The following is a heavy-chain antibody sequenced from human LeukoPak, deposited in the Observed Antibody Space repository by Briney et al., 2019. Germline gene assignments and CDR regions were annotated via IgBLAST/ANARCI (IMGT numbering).Heavy chain of an antibody. D-gene: IGHD3-10*01. V-gene: IGHV1-58*01. CDR3: AAPRGYYGSGSNYYYYMDV. CDR1: GFTFTSSA. CDR2: IVVGSGNT. J-gene: IGHJ6*03. Sequence: SVKVSCKASGFTFTSSAVQWVRQARGQRLEWIGWIVVGSGNTNYAQKFQERVTITRDMCTSTAYMELSSLRSEDTAVYYCAAPRGYYGSGSNYYYYMDVWGKGTTVTVSS.